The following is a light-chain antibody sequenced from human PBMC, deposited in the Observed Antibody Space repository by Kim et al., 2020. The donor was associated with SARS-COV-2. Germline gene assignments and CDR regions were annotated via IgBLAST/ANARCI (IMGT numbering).Light chain of an antibody. J-gene: IGKJ1*01. CDR2: AAS. CDR3: LQYTDFPWT. CDR1: QDITND. V-gene: IGKV1-17*01. Sequence: DIQLPQSPSSLSASVGDRVSITCRASQDITNDLGWYQQKPGESPKRLIYAASNLQSGVPSRFSGSGSATEFTLTISSLQPEDFATYYCLQYTDFPWTFGQGTKVDIK.